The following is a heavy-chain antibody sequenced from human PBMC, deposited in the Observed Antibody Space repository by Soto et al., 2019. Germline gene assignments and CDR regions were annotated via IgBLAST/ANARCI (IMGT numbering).Heavy chain of an antibody. Sequence: PGESLKISCKGSGYNYAGYWIAWVRQMPGKGLELMGIIYPSDSDTRYRPSFQGQVTISADKSISSAYLQWSSLRASDTAMYYCARGGVSTRTFDYWGQGTPVTVSS. CDR1: GYNYAGYW. V-gene: IGHV5-51*01. D-gene: IGHD3-3*01. J-gene: IGHJ4*02. CDR2: IYPSDSDT. CDR3: ARGGVSTRTFDY.